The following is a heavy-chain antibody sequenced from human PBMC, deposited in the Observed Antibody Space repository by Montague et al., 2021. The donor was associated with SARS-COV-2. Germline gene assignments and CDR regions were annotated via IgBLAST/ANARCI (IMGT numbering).Heavy chain of an antibody. CDR2: IGDSGTT. V-gene: IGHV4-59*08. J-gene: IGHJ6*02. Sequence: SETLSLTCSVSGGSLSTYYWSWIRQPPGKGLEWIGYIGDSGTTRXNPYLTSRATISVDISKNQFSLYLNSVTAADTTVYYCARKAYNHYGLDVWGQGTTVTVSS. CDR3: ARKAYNHYGLDV. CDR1: GGSLSTYY.